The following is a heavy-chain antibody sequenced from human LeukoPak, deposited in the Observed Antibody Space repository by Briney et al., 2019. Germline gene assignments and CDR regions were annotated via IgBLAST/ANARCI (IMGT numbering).Heavy chain of an antibody. D-gene: IGHD2-15*01. J-gene: IGHJ4*02. Sequence: ASVKVSCKASGYTFTGYYMHWVRQAPGQGLEWMGRINPNSGGTNYAQKFQGRVTMTRDTSISTAYMELSRLRSDDTAVYYCAREVVAATRPNLGGSWGQGTLVTVSS. CDR1: GYTFTGYY. V-gene: IGHV1-2*06. CDR2: INPNSGGT. CDR3: AREVVAATRPNLGGS.